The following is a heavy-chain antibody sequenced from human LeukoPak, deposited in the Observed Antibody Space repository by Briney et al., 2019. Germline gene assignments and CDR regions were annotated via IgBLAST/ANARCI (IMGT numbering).Heavy chain of an antibody. J-gene: IGHJ6*02. Sequence: ASVKVSCKASGYTFTSYGISWVRQAPGQGLEWMGWICAYNGNTNYAQKLQGRVTMTTDTSTSTAYMELRSLRSDDTAVYYCARDPPQLRFLEWLRTYGMDVWGQGTTVTVSS. CDR3: ARDPPQLRFLEWLRTYGMDV. CDR1: GYTFTSYG. V-gene: IGHV1-18*01. CDR2: ICAYNGNT. D-gene: IGHD3-3*01.